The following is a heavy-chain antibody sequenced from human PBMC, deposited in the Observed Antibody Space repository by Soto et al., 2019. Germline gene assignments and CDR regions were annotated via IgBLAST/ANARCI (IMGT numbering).Heavy chain of an antibody. D-gene: IGHD2-2*01. CDR2: IYYSGST. Sequence: PSETLSLTCTVSGGSISSYYWSWIRQPPGKGLEWIGYIYYSGSTNYNPSLKSRVTISVDTSKNQFSLKLSSVTAADTAVYYCARIVVVPAPYYYYYGMDVWGQGTTVTVSS. J-gene: IGHJ6*02. CDR3: ARIVVVPAPYYYYYGMDV. CDR1: GGSISSYY. V-gene: IGHV4-59*01.